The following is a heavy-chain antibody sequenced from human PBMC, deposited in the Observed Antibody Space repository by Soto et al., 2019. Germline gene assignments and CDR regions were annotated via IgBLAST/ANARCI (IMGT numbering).Heavy chain of an antibody. CDR2: FDPEDGET. J-gene: IGHJ3*02. D-gene: IGHD2-15*01. CDR1: GYTLTELS. V-gene: IGHV1-24*01. CDR3: ATAYCSGGSCYLIDAFDI. Sequence: ASVKVSCKVSGYTLTELSMHWVRQAPGKGLEWMGGFDPEDGETIYAQKFQGRVTMTEDTSTDTAYMELSSLRSEDTAVFYCATAYCSGGSCYLIDAFDIWGQGTMVTVSS.